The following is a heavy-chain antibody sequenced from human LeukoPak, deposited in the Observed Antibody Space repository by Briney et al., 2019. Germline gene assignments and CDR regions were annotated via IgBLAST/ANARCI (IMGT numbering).Heavy chain of an antibody. V-gene: IGHV4-4*09. Sequence: PSETLSLTCIVSGGSMSGYYWSWIRQPPGKGLEWIGYTFSSGATTYNPSLKSRVTISVDTSRSQFSLNLSSVTAADTAVYSCARRTRNGYFLDSWGQGTLVTVSS. CDR2: TFSSGAT. J-gene: IGHJ4*02. CDR1: GGSMSGYY. D-gene: IGHD5-24*01. CDR3: ARRTRNGYFLDS.